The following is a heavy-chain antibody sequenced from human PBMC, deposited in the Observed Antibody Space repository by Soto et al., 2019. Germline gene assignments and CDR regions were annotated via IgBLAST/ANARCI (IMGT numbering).Heavy chain of an antibody. CDR3: AKDFRYSSGWSMFYYYYGMDV. J-gene: IGHJ6*02. V-gene: IGHV3-30*18. Sequence: AGGSLRLSCAASGFTFSSYGMHWVRQAPGKGLEWVAVISYDGSNKYYADSVKGRFTISRDNSKNTLYLQMNSLRAEDTAVYYCAKDFRYSSGWSMFYYYYGMDVWGQGTTVTVSS. D-gene: IGHD6-19*01. CDR2: ISYDGSNK. CDR1: GFTFSSYG.